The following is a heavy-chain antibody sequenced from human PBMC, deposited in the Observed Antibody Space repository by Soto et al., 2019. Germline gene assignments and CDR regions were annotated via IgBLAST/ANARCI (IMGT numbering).Heavy chain of an antibody. V-gene: IGHV3-15*01. J-gene: IGHJ3*02. D-gene: IGHD3-10*01. CDR1: GFTFSNAW. CDR2: IKSKTDGGTT. Sequence: GGSLRLSCAASGFTFSNAWMSWVRQAPGKGLEWVGRIKSKTDGGTTDYAAPVKGRFTISRDDSKNTLYLQMNSLKTEDTAVYYCTTDLWQTMVRGVIITPAAFDIWGQGTMVTISS. CDR3: TTDLWQTMVRGVIITPAAFDI.